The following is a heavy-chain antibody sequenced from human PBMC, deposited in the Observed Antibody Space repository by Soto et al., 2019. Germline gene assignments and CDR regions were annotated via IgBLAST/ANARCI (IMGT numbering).Heavy chain of an antibody. D-gene: IGHD3-16*01. CDR3: ATPYYFNH. CDR2: ISDDSSYI. V-gene: IGHV3-21*06. Sequence: LRVSCAASGFMFSAYTMNWVRQAPGKGLEWLSSISDDSSYIDYADSLRGRFTVSRDNARNSLYLQIDSLGVEDTAVYYCATPYYFNHWGPGTLVTSP. J-gene: IGHJ1*01. CDR1: GFMFSAYT.